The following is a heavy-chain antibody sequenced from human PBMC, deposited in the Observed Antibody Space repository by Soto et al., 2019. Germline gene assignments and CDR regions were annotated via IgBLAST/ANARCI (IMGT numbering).Heavy chain of an antibody. D-gene: IGHD3-3*01. CDR3: ARDPPYAVWSRLYYYYGMDV. CDR2: ISSSSSTI. Sequence: GGSLRLSCAASGFTFSSYSMNWVRQAPGKGLEWVSYISSSSSTIYYADSVKGRFTISRDNAKNSLYLQMNSLRDEDTAVYYCARDPPYAVWSRLYYYYGMDVGCQGTTVTVSS. V-gene: IGHV3-48*02. J-gene: IGHJ6*02. CDR1: GFTFSSYS.